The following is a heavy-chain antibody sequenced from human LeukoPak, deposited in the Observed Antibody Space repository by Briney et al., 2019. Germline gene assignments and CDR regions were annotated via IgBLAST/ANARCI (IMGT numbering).Heavy chain of an antibody. CDR3: ARIVSSGWYSRGYFDY. D-gene: IGHD6-19*01. CDR1: GDSVSSNSAA. J-gene: IGHJ4*02. V-gene: IGHV6-1*01. CDR2: TYYRSKWYN. Sequence: SQTLSLTCAISGDSVSSNSAAWNWIRQSPSRGLEWLGRTYYRSKWYNDYAVSVKSRITINPDTSKNQFSLQLNSVTPEDTAVYYCARIVSSGWYSRGYFDYWGQGTLVTVSS.